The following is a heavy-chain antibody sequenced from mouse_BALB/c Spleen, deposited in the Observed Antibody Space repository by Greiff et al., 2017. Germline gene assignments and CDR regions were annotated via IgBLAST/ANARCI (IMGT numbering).Heavy chain of an antibody. CDR1: GYAFSSSW. CDR2: IYPGDGDT. D-gene: IGHD1-1*01. J-gene: IGHJ3*01. V-gene: IGHV1-82*01. Sequence: QVQLKQSGPELVKPGASVKISCKASGYAFSSSWMNWVKQRPGQGLEWIGRIYPGDGDTNYNGKFKGKATLTADKSSSTAYMQLSSLTSVDSAVYFCARGYYGSSYLDLAYWGQGTLVTVSA. CDR3: ARGYYGSSYLDLAY.